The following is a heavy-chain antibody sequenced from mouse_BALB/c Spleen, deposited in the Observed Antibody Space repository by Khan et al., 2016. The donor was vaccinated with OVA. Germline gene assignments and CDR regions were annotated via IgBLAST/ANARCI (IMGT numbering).Heavy chain of an antibody. CDR1: GFNIKDTY. CDR2: IDPENGNT. V-gene: IGHV14-3*02. J-gene: IGHJ2*01. Sequence: EVKLVESGAELVKPGASVKLSCTASGFNIKDTYMHWVKQRPEQGLEWIGSIDPENGNTKYNQKFQGKATLTADTSSNTAYLQLSSLASEDTDVYYCARINAWGQGTTLTVSS. CDR3: ARINA.